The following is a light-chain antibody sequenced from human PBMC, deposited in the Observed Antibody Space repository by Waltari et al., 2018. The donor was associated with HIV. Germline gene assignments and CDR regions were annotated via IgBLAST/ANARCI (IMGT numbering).Light chain of an antibody. J-gene: IGKJ2*01. V-gene: IGKV1-5*03. CDR2: QAS. CDR3: QQDHTYLN. Sequence: DIRMAQSPYTLSASVGDRVTITCRASQSVGSFLAWYQRKPGKAPKLLIFQASSLQTGVPSRFSGSGSGTYFTLTITSLQPEDFASYYCQQDHTYLNFGQGTDLE. CDR1: QSVGSF.